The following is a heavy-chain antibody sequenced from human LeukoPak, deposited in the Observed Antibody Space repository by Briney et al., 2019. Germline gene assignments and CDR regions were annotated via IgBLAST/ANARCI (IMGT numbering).Heavy chain of an antibody. CDR3: ARGDSSGWYFDY. CDR2: IKQDGSEK. CDR1: GFTFSSRDW. J-gene: IGHJ4*02. V-gene: IGHV3-7*01. Sequence: GGTLRLSCVASGFTFSSRDWMTCVRQAPGKGLEWVANIKQDGSEKNYVDSVKGRFTISRDNAKNSLYLQMNSLRAEDTAVYYCARGDSSGWYFDYCGQGTLVTVSS. D-gene: IGHD6-19*01.